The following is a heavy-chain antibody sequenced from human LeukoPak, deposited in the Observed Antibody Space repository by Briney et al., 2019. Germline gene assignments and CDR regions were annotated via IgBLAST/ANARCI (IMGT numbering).Heavy chain of an antibody. CDR2: IYSTGSA. J-gene: IGHJ3*02. V-gene: IGHV4-61*02. D-gene: IGHD4-17*01. CDR1: GGSISSGDYY. CDR3: ARELYGDYGLGAFDI. Sequence: SQTLSLTCTVSGGSISSGDYYWNWIRQPAGKGLEWIGRIYSTGSANSYNPSLKSRVTISVDTSKNQFSLKLNSVTPEDTAVYYCARELYGDYGLGAFDIWGQGTMVTVSS.